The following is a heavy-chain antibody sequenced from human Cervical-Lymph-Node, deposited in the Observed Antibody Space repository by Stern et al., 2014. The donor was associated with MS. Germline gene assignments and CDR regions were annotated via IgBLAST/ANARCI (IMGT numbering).Heavy chain of an antibody. CDR3: ASAGSYSAFDT. CDR1: GYTFTDYY. J-gene: IGHJ4*02. V-gene: IGHV1-46*03. D-gene: IGHD5-12*01. Sequence: QLVQSGAEVKKPGASVKVSCKASGYTFTDYYVHWVRQAPGQGLEWMGIINPDGGSTTYAQTFQARVTMTSDTSTRTVYMDLSSLRSQDTAVYYCASAGSYSAFDTWGQGTLVTVSS. CDR2: INPDGGST.